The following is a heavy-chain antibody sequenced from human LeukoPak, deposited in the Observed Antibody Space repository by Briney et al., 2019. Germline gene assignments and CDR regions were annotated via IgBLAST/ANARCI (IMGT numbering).Heavy chain of an antibody. CDR3: ARQSGPYSSSWFDY. CDR1: GGSISSGDYY. J-gene: IGHJ4*02. Sequence: SETLSLTCTVSGGSISSGDYYCSWIRQPPGKGLEWIGYIYYSGSTYYNPSLKSRVTISVDTSRNQFSLRLSSVTAADTAVYYCARQSGPYSSSWFDYWGQGTLVAVSS. V-gene: IGHV4-30-4*01. D-gene: IGHD6-13*01. CDR2: IYYSGST.